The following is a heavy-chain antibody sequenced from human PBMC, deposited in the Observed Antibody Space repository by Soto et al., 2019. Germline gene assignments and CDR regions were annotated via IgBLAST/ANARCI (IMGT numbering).Heavy chain of an antibody. CDR2: IYYSGST. CDR3: ARGMQEMAITITLFDY. J-gene: IGHJ4*02. Sequence: SETLSLTCTVSGGSISSGGYYWSWIRQHPGKGLEWIGYIYYSGSTYYNPSLKSRVTISVDTSKNQFSLKLSSVTAADTAVYYCARGMQEMAITITLFDYWGQGTLVTVSS. V-gene: IGHV4-31*03. CDR1: GGSISSGGYY. D-gene: IGHD2-21*01.